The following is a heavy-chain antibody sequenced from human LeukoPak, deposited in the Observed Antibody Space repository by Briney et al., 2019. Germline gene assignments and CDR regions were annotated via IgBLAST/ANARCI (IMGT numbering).Heavy chain of an antibody. CDR3: ARDKIAVAGEVYYYYGMDV. J-gene: IGHJ6*02. D-gene: IGHD6-13*01. Sequence: SETLSLTCTVSGGSISSGGYYWSWIRQHPGKGLEWIGYIYYSGSTYYNPSLKSRVTISVDTSKNQFSLKLSSVTAADTAVYYCARDKIAVAGEVYYYYGMDVWGQGTTVTVSS. CDR1: GGSISSGGYY. CDR2: IYYSGST. V-gene: IGHV4-31*03.